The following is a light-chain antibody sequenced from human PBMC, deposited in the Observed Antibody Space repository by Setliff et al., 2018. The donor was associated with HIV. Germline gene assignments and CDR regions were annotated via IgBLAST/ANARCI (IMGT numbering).Light chain of an antibody. V-gene: IGLV2-14*02. CDR2: EVT. CDR3: SSYTSSSHYV. CDR1: SSNVGKYDF. Sequence: QSALAQPASVSGSPGQSITISCTGNSSNVGKYDFDSWYRQYPGKVPGLTIYEVTKRPSGTSKRFSGSKSGNTASLTISGLQAEDEADYYCSSYTSSSHYVFGTGTKVTVL. J-gene: IGLJ1*01.